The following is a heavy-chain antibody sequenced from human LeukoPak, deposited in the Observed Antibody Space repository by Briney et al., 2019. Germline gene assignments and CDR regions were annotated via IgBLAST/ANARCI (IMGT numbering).Heavy chain of an antibody. D-gene: IGHD4-17*01. CDR1: GFTFSSFW. J-gene: IGHJ4*01. Sequence: PGGSLRLSCAASGFTFSSFWLHWVRQAPGKGLVWVSPINSDGSSTSYADSVKGRFTISRDNAKNTLYLQLNSLRSEDTALYYCSTEPRSLLYWGHGTLVTVSS. CDR3: STEPRSLLY. V-gene: IGHV3-74*01. CDR2: INSDGSST.